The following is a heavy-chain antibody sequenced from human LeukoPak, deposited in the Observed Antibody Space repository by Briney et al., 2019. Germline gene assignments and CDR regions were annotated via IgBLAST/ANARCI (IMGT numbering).Heavy chain of an antibody. CDR1: GFTFNNAW. Sequence: GGSLRLSCAASGFTFNNAWMSWVRQAPGKGLVWVSRINSDGSSTSYADSVKGRFTISRDNAKNTLYLQMNSLRAVDTAVYYCASEGLGYCSSTSCAPFDYWGQGTLVTVSS. D-gene: IGHD2-2*01. CDR2: INSDGSST. J-gene: IGHJ4*02. V-gene: IGHV3-74*01. CDR3: ASEGLGYCSSTSCAPFDY.